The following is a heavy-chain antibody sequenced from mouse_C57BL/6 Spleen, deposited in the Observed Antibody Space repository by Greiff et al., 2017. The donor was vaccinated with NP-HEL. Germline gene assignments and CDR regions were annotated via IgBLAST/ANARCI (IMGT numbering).Heavy chain of an antibody. CDR1: GYAFSSSW. V-gene: IGHV1-82*01. D-gene: IGHD4-1*01. J-gene: IGHJ2*01. CDR3: AKGGANWDY. CDR2: IYPGDGDT. Sequence: VKLMESGPELVKPGASVKISCKASGYAFSSSWMNWVKQRPGKGLEWIGRIYPGDGDTNYNGKFKGKATLTADKSSSTAYMQLSSLTSEDSAVYFCAKGGANWDYWGQGTTLTVSS.